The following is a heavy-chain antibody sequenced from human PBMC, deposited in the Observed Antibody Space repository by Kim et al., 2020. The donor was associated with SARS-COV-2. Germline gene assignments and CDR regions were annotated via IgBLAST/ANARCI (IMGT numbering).Heavy chain of an antibody. V-gene: IGHV3-21*01. CDR2: ISSSSSYI. J-gene: IGHJ3*02. CDR1: GFTFSSYS. Sequence: GGSLRLSCAASGFTFSSYSMNWVRQAPGKGLEWVSSISSSSSYIYYADSVKGRFTISRDNAKNSLYLQMNSLRVEDTAVYYCARKNGLGTAMAHGAFDIWGEGTMVTVSS. CDR3: ARKNGLGTAMAHGAFDI. D-gene: IGHD5-18*01.